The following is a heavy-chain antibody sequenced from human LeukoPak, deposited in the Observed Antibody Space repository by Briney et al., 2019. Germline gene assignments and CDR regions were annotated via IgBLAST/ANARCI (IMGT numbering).Heavy chain of an antibody. CDR2: INPNSGGT. CDR3: ARGWCSGGSCYSSDFDY. Sequence: ASVKVSCKASGYTFTGYYMHWVRQAPGQGLEWMGRINPNSGGTNYAQKFQGRVTMTRGTSISTACMELSRLRSDDTAVYYCARGWCSGGSCYSSDFDYWGQGTLVTVSS. J-gene: IGHJ4*02. CDR1: GYTFTGYY. D-gene: IGHD2-15*01. V-gene: IGHV1-2*06.